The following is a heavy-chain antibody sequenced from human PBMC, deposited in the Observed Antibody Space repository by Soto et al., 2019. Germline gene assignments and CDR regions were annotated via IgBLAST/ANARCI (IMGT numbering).Heavy chain of an antibody. D-gene: IGHD3-22*01. CDR3: AKGGYYYDSSGYFWN. Sequence: GGSLRLSCAASGFTFSSYGMHWVRQAPGKGLEWVAVISYDGSNKYYADSVKGRFTISRDNSKNTLYLQMNSLRAEDTAVYYCAKGGYYYDSSGYFWNWGQGTMVTVSS. CDR2: ISYDGSNK. CDR1: GFTFSSYG. V-gene: IGHV3-30*18. J-gene: IGHJ3*01.